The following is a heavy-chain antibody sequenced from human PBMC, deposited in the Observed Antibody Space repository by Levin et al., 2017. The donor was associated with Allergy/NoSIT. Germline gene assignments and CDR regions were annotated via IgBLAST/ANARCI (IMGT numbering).Heavy chain of an antibody. V-gene: IGHV4-59*01. CDR3: ARDTGGWYFDR. CDR1: GSTTSLFY. CDR2: INYSGST. Sequence: PSETLSLTCTVSGSTTSLFYWNWIRQTPGKGLEWIGYINYSGSTKYNPSLKSRVTISLDKPKNQFSLLLTSVTAADTAVYYCARDTGGWYFDRWGQGTLVTVAS. J-gene: IGHJ5*02. D-gene: IGHD3-16*01.